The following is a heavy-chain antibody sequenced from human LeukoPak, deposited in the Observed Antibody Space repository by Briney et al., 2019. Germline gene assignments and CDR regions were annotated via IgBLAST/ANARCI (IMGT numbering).Heavy chain of an antibody. J-gene: IGHJ4*02. V-gene: IGHV1-2*02. CDR1: GYTLTGYY. D-gene: IGHD3-9*01. CDR2: INPNSGGT. Sequence: ASVKVSCKASGYTLTGYYMHWVRQAPGQGLEWMGWINPNSGGTNYAQKFQGRVTMTRDTSISTAYMELSRLRSDDTAVYYCARDPGYFYYFDYWGQGTLVTVSS. CDR3: ARDPGYFYYFDY.